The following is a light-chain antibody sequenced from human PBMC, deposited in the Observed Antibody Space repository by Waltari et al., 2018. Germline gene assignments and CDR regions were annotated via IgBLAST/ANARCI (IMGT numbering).Light chain of an antibody. CDR1: QSLTKRY. J-gene: IGKJ2*01. CDR2: GAS. V-gene: IGKV3-20*01. CDR3: QQYGSSILYT. Sequence: EVVLTQSPAPLSLSPGESATLSCRASQSLTKRYLAWYQQKPGQAPRLLIYGASSRAAGIPDRFSGSGSGTDFTLIISRLEPDDFAVYYCQQYGSSILYTFGQGTKLEIK.